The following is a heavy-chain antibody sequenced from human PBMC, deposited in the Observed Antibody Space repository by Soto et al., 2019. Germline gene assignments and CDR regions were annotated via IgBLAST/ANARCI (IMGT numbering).Heavy chain of an antibody. D-gene: IGHD6-13*01. J-gene: IGHJ4*02. CDR2: IYHSGST. CDR1: GYSISSGYY. Sequence: SETLSLTCAVSGYSISSGYYWGWTRQPPGKGLEWIGSIYHSGSTYYNPSLKSRVTISVDTSKNQFSLKLSSVTAADTAVYYCARSGYSSSWDHFDYWGQGTMVTVYS. CDR3: ARSGYSSSWDHFDY. V-gene: IGHV4-38-2*01.